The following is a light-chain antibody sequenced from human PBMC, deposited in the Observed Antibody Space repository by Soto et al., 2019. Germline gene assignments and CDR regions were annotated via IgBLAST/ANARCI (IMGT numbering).Light chain of an antibody. J-gene: IGKJ5*01. CDR1: QSISTY. CDR3: QQSHSTPIT. CDR2: AAS. V-gene: IGKV1-39*01. Sequence: DIQMTQSPSSLSASVGDRVTITCRTSQSISTYLNWYQQKPGEAPKLLIYAASSLQGGVPSKFSGSGSGTDFTLTISSLQPEDFATYYCQQSHSTPITFGQGTRLDMK.